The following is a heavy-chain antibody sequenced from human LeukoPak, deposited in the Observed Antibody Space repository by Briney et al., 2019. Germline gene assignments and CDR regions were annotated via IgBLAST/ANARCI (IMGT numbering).Heavy chain of an antibody. CDR3: ARDASGSSTGLIDS. CDR2: ISTSSYYI. D-gene: IGHD1-26*01. CDR1: GFTLRSYN. J-gene: IGHJ4*02. V-gene: IGHV3-21*01. Sequence: GGSLRLSCAASGFTLRSYNMHWVRQAPGKGLEWVSYISTSSYYIYYADSVKGRFTISGDDAKNSLFLQMNSLRAEDTAIYYCARDASGSSTGLIDSWGQGTLVTVSS.